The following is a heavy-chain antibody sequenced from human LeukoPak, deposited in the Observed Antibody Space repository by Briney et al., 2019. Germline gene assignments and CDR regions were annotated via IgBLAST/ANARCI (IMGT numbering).Heavy chain of an antibody. CDR3: ARRMGQNGLYAFDI. CDR2: IYPGDSDT. J-gene: IGHJ3*02. D-gene: IGHD4/OR15-4a*01. V-gene: IGHV5-51*01. CDR1: GYSFTTYW. Sequence: KVGESLKISCKGSGYSFTTYWITWVRQMPGKGLEWMGIIYPGDSDTRYSPSFQGQVTISADKSISNAYLQWSSLKASDTAMYYCARRMGQNGLYAFDIWGQGTMVTVSS.